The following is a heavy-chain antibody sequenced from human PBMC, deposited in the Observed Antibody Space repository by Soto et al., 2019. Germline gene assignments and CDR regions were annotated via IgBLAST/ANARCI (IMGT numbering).Heavy chain of an antibody. V-gene: IGHV4-38-2*01. CDR3: ARGAPRGIIHDFDS. Sequence: PSETLSLTCAVSNFSLGKEYYWGWIRQPPGKGLEWIGSIHQSGSPYYNPSLKSRLTISIDMSKKQFSLRLSSVTAADTAVYYCARGAPRGIIHDFDSWGQGSLVTVSS. CDR2: IHQSGSP. D-gene: IGHD3-10*01. J-gene: IGHJ4*02. CDR1: NFSLGKEYY.